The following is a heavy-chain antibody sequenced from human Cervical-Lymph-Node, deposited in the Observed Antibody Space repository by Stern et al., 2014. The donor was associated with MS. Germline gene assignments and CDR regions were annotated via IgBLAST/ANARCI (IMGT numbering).Heavy chain of an antibody. CDR2: ITWDGGST. CDR3: AKPITMIVVAESSYFDY. CDR1: GFTFDDYT. Sequence: EVHLVESGGVVVQPGGSLRLSCAASGFTFDDYTMHWVRQAPGTGLEWVSLITWDGGSTYYADSVKGRFTISRDNSKNSLYLQMNSLRTEDTALYYCAKPITMIVVAESSYFDYWGQGTLVTVSS. V-gene: IGHV3-43*01. J-gene: IGHJ4*02. D-gene: IGHD3-22*01.